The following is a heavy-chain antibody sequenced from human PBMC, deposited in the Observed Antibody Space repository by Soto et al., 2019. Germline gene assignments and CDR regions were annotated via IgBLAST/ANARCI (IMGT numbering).Heavy chain of an antibody. CDR2: LNANSGNT. CDR3: ARKHLGELASPPDAFDI. Sequence: QVQLVQSGAEVKEPRASVKLSCKATGYTFTSYDINWVRQATGQGIEWMGWLNANSGNTGYAQKLEGRVTMTRNTSISTAYIELSSLRPEDTAVYYCARKHLGELASPPDAFDIWGQGTMVTVSS. D-gene: IGHD3-16*02. J-gene: IGHJ3*02. CDR1: GYTFTSYD. V-gene: IGHV1-8*01.